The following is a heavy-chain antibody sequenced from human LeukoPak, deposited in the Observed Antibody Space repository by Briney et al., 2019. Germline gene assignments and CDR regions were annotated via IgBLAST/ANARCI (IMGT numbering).Heavy chain of an antibody. D-gene: IGHD2-2*01. Sequence: PGGSLRLSCAASGFTFSSYAMSWVRQAPGKGPEWVSAISGSGGSTYYADSVKGRFTISRDNSENTLYLQMDSLRAEDTAVYYCAKEDYQLLPFDYWGQGTLVTVSS. CDR2: ISGSGGST. CDR1: GFTFSSYA. J-gene: IGHJ4*02. CDR3: AKEDYQLLPFDY. V-gene: IGHV3-23*01.